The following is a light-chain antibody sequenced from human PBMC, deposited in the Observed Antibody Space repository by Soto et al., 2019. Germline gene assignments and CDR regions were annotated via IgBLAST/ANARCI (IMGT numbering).Light chain of an antibody. CDR3: SSYTSSSTVV. Sequence: QSALTQPASVSGSPGRSITISCTGTSSDVGGYNYVSWYQQHPGKAPKLMIYDVRNRHSGVSNRFSGSKSGNTASLTISGLQAEDEADYYCSSYTSSSTVVFGGGTKVTVL. J-gene: IGLJ2*01. CDR2: DVR. CDR1: SSDVGGYNY. V-gene: IGLV2-14*01.